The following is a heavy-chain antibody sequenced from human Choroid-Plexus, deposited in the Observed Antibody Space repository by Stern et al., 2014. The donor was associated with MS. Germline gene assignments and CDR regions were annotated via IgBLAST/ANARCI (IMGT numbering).Heavy chain of an antibody. CDR3: AKDRHYLTYFFDH. J-gene: IGHJ5*02. D-gene: IGHD2/OR15-2a*01. Sequence: QMQLVQSGGGVVQPGRPLRLSCVASGFTFGSCAMHWVRQAPGKGLEWVAGVSYDGSNKYYADSVKGRFTISRDNSQNTLCMQMSSLRPEDTAVYYCAKDRHYLTYFFDHWGQGSLVTVSS. CDR1: GFTFGSCA. CDR2: VSYDGSNK. V-gene: IGHV3-30*18.